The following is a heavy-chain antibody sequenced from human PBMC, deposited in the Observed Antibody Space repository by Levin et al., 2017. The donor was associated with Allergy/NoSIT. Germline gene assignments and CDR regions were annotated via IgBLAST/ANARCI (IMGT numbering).Heavy chain of an antibody. J-gene: IGHJ4*02. D-gene: IGHD4-17*01. V-gene: IGHV3-48*01. CDR1: GFTFSAYN. CDR3: ARDSDYGDYGFDY. CDR2: ITTSSGTK. Sequence: GGSLRLSCAASGFTFSAYNMTWVRQAPGKGLEWVSYITTSSGTKYYAASVKGRFTISRDNAKNSLYLQLSSLRAEDTAVYYCARDSDYGDYGFDYWGQGTLVTVSS.